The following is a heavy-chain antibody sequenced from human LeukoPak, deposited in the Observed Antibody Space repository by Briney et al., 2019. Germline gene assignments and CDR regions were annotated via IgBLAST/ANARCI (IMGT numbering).Heavy chain of an antibody. CDR2: ISGSGDST. Sequence: GGSLRLSCTASGFIFDTHTLTWVRQAPGKGLEWVASISGSGDSTNYGDSVKGRFTISSDNLKRTVHLEMSNLRADDTAMYYCVRRAAVRGMDFWGLGTTVIVSS. CDR1: GFIFDTHT. D-gene: IGHD1-14*01. V-gene: IGHV3-23*01. J-gene: IGHJ6*02. CDR3: VRRAAVRGMDF.